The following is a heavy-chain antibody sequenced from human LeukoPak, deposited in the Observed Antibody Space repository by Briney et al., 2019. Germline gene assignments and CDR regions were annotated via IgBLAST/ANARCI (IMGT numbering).Heavy chain of an antibody. D-gene: IGHD3-10*01. CDR1: DFSFITYA. V-gene: IGHV3-23*01. CDR3: ARDLLLYFGEVTMAFDY. CDR2: ISGVGDAT. J-gene: IGHJ4*02. Sequence: GGSLRLSCAASDFSFITYAMSWVRQAPGKGLEWVSTISGVGDATYYADSVKGRFTISRDNAKNSLYLQMNSLRAEDTAVYYCARDLLLYFGEVTMAFDYWGLGTLVTVSS.